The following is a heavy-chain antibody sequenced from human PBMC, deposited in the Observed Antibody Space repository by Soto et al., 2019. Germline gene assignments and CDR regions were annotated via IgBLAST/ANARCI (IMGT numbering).Heavy chain of an antibody. CDR1: GFSLWSSG. D-gene: IGHD3-10*01. Sequence: GWSMELACATSGFSLWSSGVHWVRQAPGKGLEWVAVISYDGSNKYYTESVKGRFTISRDNSKNTLYLQMNSLIAEDTAVYYCARFELVKGSCYWGQGTLVTVSS. J-gene: IGHJ4*02. V-gene: IGHV3-30*03. CDR3: ARFELVKGSCY. CDR2: ISYDGSNK.